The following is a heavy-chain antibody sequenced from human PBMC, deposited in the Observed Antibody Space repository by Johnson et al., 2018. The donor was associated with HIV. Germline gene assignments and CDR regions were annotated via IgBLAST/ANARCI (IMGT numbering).Heavy chain of an antibody. V-gene: IGHV3-30*04. CDR2: ISYDGHIK. CDR1: GFTFKNYA. D-gene: IGHD2-15*01. CDR3: ARVGVGGYSADGAFDI. Sequence: QMQLVESGGGVVQPGRSLRLSCAVSGFTFKNYAMHWVRQAPGERLEWVAVISYDGHIKYYADSVKGRFTISRDNSKSTLYLQINSLRAEDAAVFYCARVGVGGYSADGAFDIWGQGTMVTVSS. J-gene: IGHJ3*02.